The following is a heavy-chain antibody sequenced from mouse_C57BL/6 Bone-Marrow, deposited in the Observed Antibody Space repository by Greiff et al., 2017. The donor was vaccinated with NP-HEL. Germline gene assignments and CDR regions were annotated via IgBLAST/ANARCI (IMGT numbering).Heavy chain of an antibody. J-gene: IGHJ4*01. CDR2: INPGSGGT. CDR1: GYAFTNYL. D-gene: IGHD1-1*01. CDR3: ARRGSRGDYAMDY. V-gene: IGHV1-54*01. Sequence: VMLVESGAELVRPGTSVKVSCKASGYAFTNYLIEWVKQRPGQGLEWIGVINPGSGGTNYNEKFKGKTTLTADKSSSTAYMQLSSLTSEDSAVYFCARRGSRGDYAMDYWGQGTSVTVSS.